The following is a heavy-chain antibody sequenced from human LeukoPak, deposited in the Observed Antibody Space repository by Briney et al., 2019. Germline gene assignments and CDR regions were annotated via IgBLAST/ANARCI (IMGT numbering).Heavy chain of an antibody. CDR1: GGSISSYY. Sequence: PSETLSLTCTVSGGSISSYYWSWIRQPPGKGLEWIGYIYYSGSTNYNPSLKSRVAISVDTSKNQFSLKLSSGTAADTAVYYCARGTYYYDSSGYLLDYWGQGTLVTVSS. CDR2: IYYSGST. D-gene: IGHD3-22*01. J-gene: IGHJ4*02. V-gene: IGHV4-59*01. CDR3: ARGTYYYDSSGYLLDY.